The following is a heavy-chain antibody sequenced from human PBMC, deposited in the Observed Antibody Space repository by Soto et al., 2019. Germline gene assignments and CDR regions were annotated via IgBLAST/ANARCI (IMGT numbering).Heavy chain of an antibody. CDR3: AISGCYILMYFDH. J-gene: IGHJ4*02. V-gene: IGHV3-23*01. CDR1: GFTFSNYA. D-gene: IGHD3-9*01. CDR2: ISASGGAA. Sequence: DVQLLESGGGLVQPGGSLRLSCAASGFTFSNYAMSWVRQAPGKGLEWVSAISASGGAAYYADSLKGRFTISRDNSKNTQYLQMNSLRAEDTAVFYCAISGCYILMYFDHLGQGILVTVSS.